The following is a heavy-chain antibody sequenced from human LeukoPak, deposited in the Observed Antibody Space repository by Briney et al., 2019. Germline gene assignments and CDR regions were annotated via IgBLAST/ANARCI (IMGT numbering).Heavy chain of an antibody. D-gene: IGHD4-17*01. V-gene: IGHV3-21*01. CDR1: GFTFSSYS. CDR3: ARDQYGDYVPPYYFDY. CDR2: ISSSSSYI. Sequence: GGSLRLSSAASGFTFSSYSMNWVRQAPGKGLEWVSSISSSSSYIYYADSVKGRFTISRDNAKNSLYLQMNSLRAEDTAVYYCARDQYGDYVPPYYFDYWGQGTLVTVSS. J-gene: IGHJ4*02.